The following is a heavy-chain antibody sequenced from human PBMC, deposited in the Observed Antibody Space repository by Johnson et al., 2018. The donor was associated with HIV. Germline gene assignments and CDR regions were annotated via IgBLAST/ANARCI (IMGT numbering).Heavy chain of an antibody. CDR1: RFTFSSFA. V-gene: IGHV3-30*04. Sequence: QVQLVESGGGLVQPGGSLRLSCAASRFTFSSFAMHWVRQAPGKGLEWVAVISYDGSNKYYADSVKGRFTISRDNSKNTLYLQMNSLRAEDTAVYYCARDSDYTNSLWAYDIWCQGTMVTVSS. CDR2: ISYDGSNK. CDR3: ARDSDYTNSLWAYDI. D-gene: IGHD2-2*02. J-gene: IGHJ3*02.